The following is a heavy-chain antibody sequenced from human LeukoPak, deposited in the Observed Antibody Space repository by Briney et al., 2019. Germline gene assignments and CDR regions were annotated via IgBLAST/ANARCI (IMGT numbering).Heavy chain of an antibody. CDR3: ARGRPSRYCSGGSCYNNPYYFDY. CDR2: INHSGST. Sequence: SETLSLTCAVYSGSFSGYYWSWIRQPPGKGLEWIGEINHSGSTNYNPSLKSRVTISVDTSKNQFSLRLSSVTAADTAVYYFARGRPSRYCSGGSCYNNPYYFDYWGQGTLVTVSS. V-gene: IGHV4-34*01. CDR1: SGSFSGYY. J-gene: IGHJ4*02. D-gene: IGHD2-15*01.